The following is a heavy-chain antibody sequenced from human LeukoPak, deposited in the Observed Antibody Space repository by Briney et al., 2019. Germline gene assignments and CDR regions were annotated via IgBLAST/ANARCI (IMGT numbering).Heavy chain of an antibody. CDR3: ARVSTCGGDCYLFDY. Sequence: SETLSLTCAVYGGSFSGYYWSWIRQPPGKGLEWIGEINHSGSTNYNPSLKSRFTISVDTSKNQFSLKLSSVTAADTAVYYCARVSTCGGDCYLFDYWGQGTLVTVSS. V-gene: IGHV4-34*01. J-gene: IGHJ4*02. CDR1: GGSFSGYY. D-gene: IGHD2-21*02. CDR2: INHSGST.